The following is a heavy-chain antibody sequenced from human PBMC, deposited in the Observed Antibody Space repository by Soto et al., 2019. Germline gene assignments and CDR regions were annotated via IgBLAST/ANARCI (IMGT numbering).Heavy chain of an antibody. Sequence: TSETLSLTCTVSGGSISSYYCSWMRQPPGKGLEWIGYIYYSGSTNYNPSLKSRVTISVDTSKNQFSLKLSSVTAADTAVYYCARGPGEYSSSWLVGSGGDWFDPWGQGTLVTVSS. J-gene: IGHJ5*02. CDR2: IYYSGST. D-gene: IGHD6-13*01. CDR3: ARGPGEYSSSWLVGSGGDWFDP. CDR1: GGSISSYY. V-gene: IGHV4-59*01.